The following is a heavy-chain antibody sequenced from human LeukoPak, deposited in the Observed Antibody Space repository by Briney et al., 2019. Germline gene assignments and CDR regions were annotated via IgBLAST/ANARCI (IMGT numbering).Heavy chain of an antibody. V-gene: IGHV4-59*08. J-gene: IGHJ4*02. D-gene: IGHD5-12*01. CDR1: GGSISSYY. CDR3: ARMGGYSGYATH. Sequence: PSETLSLTCTVSGGSISSYYWSWIRQPPGKGLEWIGYILYSGTTNSNPSLKSRVTISVDTSKNQISLKRRSVTAADTAVYYCARMGGYSGYATHWGQGTLVTVSS. CDR2: ILYSGTT.